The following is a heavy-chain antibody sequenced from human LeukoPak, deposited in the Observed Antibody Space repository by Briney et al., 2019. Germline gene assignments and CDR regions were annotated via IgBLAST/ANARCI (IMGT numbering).Heavy chain of an antibody. V-gene: IGHV4-59*01. Sequence: SETLSLTCNVSGDSISSYYWSWIRQPPGKGLEWIGYIYYSGSTNYNPSLKSRVTISLDTSKNQFSLKLSSVTAADTAVYYCAKETLGAAGYWGQGTLVTVSS. J-gene: IGHJ4*02. D-gene: IGHD6-13*01. CDR3: AKETLGAAGY. CDR1: GDSISSYY. CDR2: IYYSGST.